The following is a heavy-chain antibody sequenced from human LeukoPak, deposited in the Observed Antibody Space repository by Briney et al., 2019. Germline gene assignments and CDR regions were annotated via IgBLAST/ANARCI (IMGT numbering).Heavy chain of an antibody. CDR1: GFTFSRYA. V-gene: IGHV3-23*01. CDR3: AKRGFYYDSSGYFYFDY. Sequence: PGGSPRLSCAASGFTFSRYAMSWVRQAPGKGLEWVSIIIGSGGTTYYADSVKGRFTISRDNSKNTLYLQMNSLRAEDTAVYYCAKRGFYYDSSGYFYFDYWGQGTLVTVSS. D-gene: IGHD3-22*01. CDR2: IIGSGGTT. J-gene: IGHJ4*02.